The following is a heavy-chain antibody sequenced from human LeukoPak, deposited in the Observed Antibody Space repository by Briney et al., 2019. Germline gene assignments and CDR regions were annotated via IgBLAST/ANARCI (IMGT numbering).Heavy chain of an antibody. CDR1: GFTIDGYT. J-gene: IGHJ5*01. D-gene: IGHD1-14*01. CDR3: ATQPELPGWFDS. Sequence: AGGSLRLSCAASGFTIDGYTLSWVRQAPGKGLEWVASITSGSNFVDYGDSVKGRFTISRDNAQNSLYVQMNSLRAEDTAVYYCATQPELPGWFDSWGQGTPVTVSS. V-gene: IGHV3-21*01. CDR2: ITSGSNFV.